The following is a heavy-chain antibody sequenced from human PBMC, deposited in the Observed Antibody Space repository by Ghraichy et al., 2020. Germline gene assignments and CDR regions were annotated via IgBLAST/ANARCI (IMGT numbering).Heavy chain of an antibody. CDR2: VNGVGGT. CDR1: GFTVSSNY. CDR3: ARGAMAQGGLFDY. J-gene: IGHJ4*02. V-gene: IGHV3-53*01. Sequence: GGSLRLSCATSGFTVSSNYISWVRQAPGKGLEWVSLVNGVGGTYYADSVKGRFAITRDSAKNTLYLQMNSLRADDTAVYYCARGAMAQGGLFDYWGQGTLVTVSS. D-gene: IGHD3-10*01.